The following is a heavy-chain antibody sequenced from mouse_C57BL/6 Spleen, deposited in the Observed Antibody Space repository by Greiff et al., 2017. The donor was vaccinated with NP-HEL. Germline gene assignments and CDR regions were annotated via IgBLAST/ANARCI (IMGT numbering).Heavy chain of an antibody. V-gene: IGHV3-6*01. Sequence: ESGPGLVKPSQSLSLTCSVTGYSITSGYYWNWIRQFPGNKLEWMGYISYDGSNNYNPSLKNRISITRDTSKNQFFLKLNSVTTEDTATYYCARDRDGFAYGGQGTLVTVSA. CDR1: GYSITSGYY. CDR3: ARDRDGFAY. J-gene: IGHJ3*01. CDR2: ISYDGSN.